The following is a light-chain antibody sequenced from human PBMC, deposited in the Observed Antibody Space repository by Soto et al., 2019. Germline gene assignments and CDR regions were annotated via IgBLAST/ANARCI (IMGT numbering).Light chain of an antibody. CDR3: QQRSNWPWT. CDR1: QSVSSY. Sequence: EIVLTQSPATLSLSPGERATLSCRASQSVSSYLAWYQQKSGQAPRLLIYDASNRATGIPARFSGSGSGTDFTLTICSLEPEDFAVYYCQQRSNWPWTFGQGTKVDIK. CDR2: DAS. J-gene: IGKJ1*01. V-gene: IGKV3-11*01.